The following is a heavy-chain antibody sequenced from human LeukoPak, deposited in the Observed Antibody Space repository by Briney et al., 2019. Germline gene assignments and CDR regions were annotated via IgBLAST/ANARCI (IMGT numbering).Heavy chain of an antibody. CDR3: ERGGFDTIGVDY. V-gene: IGHV3-74*01. CDR1: GFTFSSYW. D-gene: IGHD3-10*01. CDR2: INSDGSTT. J-gene: IGHJ4*02. Sequence: GGSLRLSCVASGFTFSSYWMHWVRQAPGKGLVWVSRINSDGSTTTYADSVRGRFTISRDNAKHTLYLQMNSLRAEDTAVYYCERGGFDTIGVDYWGQGTLVTVSS.